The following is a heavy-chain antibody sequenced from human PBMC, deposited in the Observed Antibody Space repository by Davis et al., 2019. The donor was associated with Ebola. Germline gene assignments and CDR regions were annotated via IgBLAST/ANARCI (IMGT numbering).Heavy chain of an antibody. J-gene: IGHJ5*02. V-gene: IGHV5-10-1*01. CDR1: GYSFTSYW. CDR3: ARRGYSGYDLIEWFDP. Sequence: GESLKISCKGSGYSFTSYWISWVRQMPGKGLEWMERIDPSDSYTNYSPSFQGHVTISADKSISTAYLQWSSLKASDTAMYYCARRGYSGYDLIEWFDPWGQGTLVTVSS. D-gene: IGHD5-12*01. CDR2: IDPSDSYT.